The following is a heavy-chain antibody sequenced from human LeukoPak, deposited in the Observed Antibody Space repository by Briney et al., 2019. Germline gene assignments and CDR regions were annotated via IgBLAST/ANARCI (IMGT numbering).Heavy chain of an antibody. J-gene: IGHJ4*02. V-gene: IGHV4-59*08. CDR2: IYNTRST. CDR1: GGSFSGYY. D-gene: IGHD6-19*01. CDR3: ARRAGGSAPYYFDY. Sequence: PSETLSLTCAVYGGSFSGYYWSWIRQPPGKGLEWIGYIYNTRSTSYNPSLKSRVTISVDTSKNQFSLKLSSVTAADTAVYYCARRAGGSAPYYFDYWGQGTLVTVSS.